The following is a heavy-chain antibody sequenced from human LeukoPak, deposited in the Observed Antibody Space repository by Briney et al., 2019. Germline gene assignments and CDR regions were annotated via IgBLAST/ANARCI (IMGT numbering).Heavy chain of an antibody. CDR1: GFTFSSYG. Sequence: PGGSLRLSCAASGFTFSSYGMHWVRQAPGKGLEWVAFIRSDGSNKYYADSVRGRFTISRDNSRNTLYLQMDSLSAEDTAVYYCVKVDTWGQGTLVTVSS. CDR3: VKVDT. D-gene: IGHD3-22*01. V-gene: IGHV3-30*02. J-gene: IGHJ4*02. CDR2: IRSDGSNK.